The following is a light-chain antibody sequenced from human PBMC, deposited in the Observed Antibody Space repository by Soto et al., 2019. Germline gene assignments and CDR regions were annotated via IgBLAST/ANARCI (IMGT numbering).Light chain of an antibody. Sequence: QLSNSPSTLSLYVGERATISCRASQSVSKCLAWYQQQPGKAPSLLIHGASNLQTGVPSRFSGSGSGTDFVLTITSLQPEDIVTYCCQQANSLPLTFGQGTLL. CDR1: QSVSKC. J-gene: IGKJ5*01. CDR2: GAS. CDR3: QQANSLPLT. V-gene: IGKV1-12*01.